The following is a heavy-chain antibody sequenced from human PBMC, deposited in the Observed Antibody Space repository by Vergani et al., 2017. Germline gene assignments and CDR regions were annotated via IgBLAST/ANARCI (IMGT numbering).Heavy chain of an antibody. CDR3: ARNPGYCSSTSCQYYYYYMDV. J-gene: IGHJ6*03. D-gene: IGHD2-2*01. CDR1: GFTVSSNY. V-gene: IGHV3-30-3*01. CDR2: ISYDGSNK. Sequence: VQLVESGGGLVQPGGSLRLSCAASGFTVSSNYMSWVRQAPGKGPEWVALISYDGSNKYYADSVKGRFTISRDNSKNTLYLQMNSLRADDTAVYYCARNPGYCSSTSCQYYYYYMDVWGKGTTVTVSS.